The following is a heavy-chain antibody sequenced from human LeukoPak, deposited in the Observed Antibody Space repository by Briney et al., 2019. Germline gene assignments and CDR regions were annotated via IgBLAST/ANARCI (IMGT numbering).Heavy chain of an antibody. J-gene: IGHJ6*03. Sequence: PSETLSLTCTVSGGSISSRSDYWGWIRQTPGKGLEWIGNLDSSGSTYYNPSLKSRVTIPVGTSKNQSSLNLRSVTAADTAIYFCSRSHDYGGLYFYYYMDVWGKGTTVTVSS. D-gene: IGHD4-23*01. CDR3: SRSHDYGGLYFYYYMDV. CDR1: GGSISSRSDY. CDR2: LDSSGST. V-gene: IGHV4-39*01.